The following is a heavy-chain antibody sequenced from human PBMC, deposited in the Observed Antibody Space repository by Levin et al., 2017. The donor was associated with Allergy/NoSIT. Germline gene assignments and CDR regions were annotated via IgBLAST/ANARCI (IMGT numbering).Heavy chain of an antibody. CDR3: ARDRGYGALRDSSGYYYDYSGD. J-gene: IGHJ4*02. D-gene: IGHD3-22*01. CDR2: IIPIFGTA. Sequence: SVKVSCKASGGTFSSYAISWVRQAPGQGLEWMGGIIPIFGTANYAQKFQGRVTITADESTSTAYMELSSLRSEDTAVYYCARDRGYGALRDSSGYYYDYSGDWGQGTLVTVSS. CDR1: GGTFSSYA. V-gene: IGHV1-69*13.